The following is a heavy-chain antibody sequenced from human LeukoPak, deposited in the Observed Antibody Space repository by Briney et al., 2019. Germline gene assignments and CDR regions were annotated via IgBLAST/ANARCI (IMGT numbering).Heavy chain of an antibody. Sequence: SETLSLTCAVSGGPISSSNWWSWVRQPPGKGLEWIGEIYHSGSTNYNPSLKSRVTISVDKSKNQFSLELSSVTAADTAVYYCASQDCSGGSCYSFSSRGYFDLWGRGTLVTVSS. CDR2: IYHSGST. V-gene: IGHV4-4*02. CDR3: ASQDCSGGSCYSFSSRGYFDL. CDR1: GGPISSSNW. D-gene: IGHD2-15*01. J-gene: IGHJ2*01.